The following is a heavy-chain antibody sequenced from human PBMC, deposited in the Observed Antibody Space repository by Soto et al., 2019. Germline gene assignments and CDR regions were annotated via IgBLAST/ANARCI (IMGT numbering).Heavy chain of an antibody. J-gene: IGHJ4*02. CDR3: TRVQNYYDSGSLSF. CDR2: IKQDGIET. D-gene: IGHD3-22*01. Sequence: PGGSLRLSCAASGFTFSTYWMTWVRQAPGKGLEWVANIKQDGIETHYVDSVKGRFTISRDNAKNSLYLQMNSLRAEDTAVYYCTRVQNYYDSGSLSFWGQGTLVTVSS. CDR1: GFTFSTYW. V-gene: IGHV3-7*01.